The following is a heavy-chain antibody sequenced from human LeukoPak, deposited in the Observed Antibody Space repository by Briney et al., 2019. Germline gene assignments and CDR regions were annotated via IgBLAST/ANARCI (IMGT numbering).Heavy chain of an antibody. Sequence: PGGSLRLSCAASGFTFSSYSMSWVRQAPGKGLEWVSSISSSSYIYYADSVKGRFTISRDNAKNSLYLQMNSLRAEDTAVYYCARAAGNYRPFDYWGQGTLVTVSS. CDR2: ISSSSYI. J-gene: IGHJ4*02. CDR3: ARAAGNYRPFDY. D-gene: IGHD1-7*01. CDR1: GFTFSSYS. V-gene: IGHV3-21*01.